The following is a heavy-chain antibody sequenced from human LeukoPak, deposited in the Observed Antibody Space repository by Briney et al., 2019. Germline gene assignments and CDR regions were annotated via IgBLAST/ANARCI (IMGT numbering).Heavy chain of an antibody. CDR2: INHSGST. CDR1: GGSFSGYY. D-gene: IGHD5-18*01. Sequence: PSETLSLTCAVYGGSFSGYYWSWIRQPPGKGLEWIGEINHSGSTNYNPSLKSRVTISVDTSKNQFSLKLSSVTAADTAVYYCARSGISGGYSYGRPFDYWGQGTLVTVSS. J-gene: IGHJ4*02. V-gene: IGHV4-34*01. CDR3: ARSGISGGYSYGRPFDY.